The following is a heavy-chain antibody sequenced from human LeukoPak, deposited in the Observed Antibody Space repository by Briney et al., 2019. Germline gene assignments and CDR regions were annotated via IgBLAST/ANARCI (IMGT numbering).Heavy chain of an antibody. V-gene: IGHV1-69*05. CDR2: IIPIFGTA. CDR1: GGTFSSYA. Sequence: SVKVSCKASGGTFSSYAISWVRQAPGQGLEWMGGIIPIFGTANYAQKFQGRVTITTDEPTSTAYMELSSLRSEDTAVYYCARVQQLVRGANWFDPWGQGTLVTVSS. CDR3: ARVQQLVRGANWFDP. J-gene: IGHJ5*02. D-gene: IGHD6-13*01.